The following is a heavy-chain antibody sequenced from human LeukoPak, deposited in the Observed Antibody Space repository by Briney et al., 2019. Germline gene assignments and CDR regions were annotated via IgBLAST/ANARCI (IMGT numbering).Heavy chain of an antibody. CDR2: ISGSGGST. D-gene: IGHD3-9*01. J-gene: IGHJ4*02. V-gene: IGHV3-23*01. Sequence: GGSLRLSCAASGFMFSTYAMSWVRQAPGKGLEWVSAISGSGGSTSYADSVKGRFTISRDNAKNSLYLEMSSLRAEDTAVYYCARDRDWSFDYWGLGTLVSVSS. CDR1: GFMFSTYA. CDR3: ARDRDWSFDY.